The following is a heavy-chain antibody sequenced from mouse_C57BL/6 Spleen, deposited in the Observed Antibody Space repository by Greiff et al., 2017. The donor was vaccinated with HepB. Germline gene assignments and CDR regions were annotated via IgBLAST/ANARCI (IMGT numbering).Heavy chain of an antibody. D-gene: IGHD2-4*01. V-gene: IGHV1-80*01. CDR1: GYAFSSYW. CDR3: ARYDYSYAMDY. J-gene: IGHJ4*01. CDR2: IYPGDGDP. Sequence: VQLQQSGAELVKPGASVKISCKASGYAFSSYWMNWVKQRPGKGLEWIGQIYPGDGDPNYNGKFKGKATLTADKSSSTAYMQLSSLTSEDSAVYFCARYDYSYAMDYWGQGTSVTVSS.